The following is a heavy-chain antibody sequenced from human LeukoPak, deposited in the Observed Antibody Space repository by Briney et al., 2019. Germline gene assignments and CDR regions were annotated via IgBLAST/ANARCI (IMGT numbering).Heavy chain of an antibody. J-gene: IGHJ5*02. CDR3: ARVSVRFGAWGWLDP. CDR1: GFTFSSYW. D-gene: IGHD3-10*01. Sequence: GGSLRLSCAASGFTFSSYWMHWVRQAPGKGLVWVSRINSDGSSTSYADSVKGRFTISRDNAKNTLYLQMNSLRAEDTAVYYCARVSVRFGAWGWLDPRGQGTLVTVSS. V-gene: IGHV3-74*01. CDR2: INSDGSST.